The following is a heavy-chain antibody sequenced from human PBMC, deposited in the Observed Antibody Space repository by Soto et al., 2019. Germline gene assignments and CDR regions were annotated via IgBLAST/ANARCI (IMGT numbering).Heavy chain of an antibody. J-gene: IGHJ6*02. D-gene: IGHD3-3*01. CDR1: GFTFSSYG. CDR3: GRAYYDFWSGYKNYYYYYGMDV. V-gene: IGHV3-33*01. CDR2: IWHDGSNK. Sequence: GGFLRLSCAASGFTFSSYGMHWVRQAPGKGLEWVAVIWHDGSNKYYADSVKGRFTISRDNSKNTLYLQMSSLRAEDTAVYYCGRAYYDFWSGYKNYYYYYGMDVWGQGTTVTVSS.